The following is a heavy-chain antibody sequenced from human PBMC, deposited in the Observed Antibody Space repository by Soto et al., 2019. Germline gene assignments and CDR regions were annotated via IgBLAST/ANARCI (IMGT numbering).Heavy chain of an antibody. CDR3: ARVSRRAWYSRSDNWFDP. CDR1: GFTVSSNY. V-gene: IGHV3-53*01. CDR2: IYSGGST. Sequence: VGSLRLSCAASGFTVSSNYMSWVRQAPGKGLEWVSVIYSGGSTYYADSVKGRFTISRDNSKNTLYLQMNSLRAEDTAVYYCARVSRRAWYSRSDNWFDPWGQGTLGTVSS. D-gene: IGHD6-13*01. J-gene: IGHJ5*02.